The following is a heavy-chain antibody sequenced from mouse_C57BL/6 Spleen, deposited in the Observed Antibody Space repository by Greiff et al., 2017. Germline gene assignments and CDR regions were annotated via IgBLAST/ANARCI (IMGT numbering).Heavy chain of an antibody. CDR2: IYPGDGDT. Sequence: QVQLQQSGPELVKPGASVKISCKASGYAFSSSWMNWVKQRPGQGLEWIGRIYPGDGDTNYNGKFKGKATLTADKSSSTAYMQLSSLTSEDSAVYVCARLITTVVAPYWYFDVWGTGTTVTVSS. V-gene: IGHV1-82*01. J-gene: IGHJ1*03. CDR3: ARLITTVVAPYWYFDV. D-gene: IGHD1-1*01. CDR1: GYAFSSSW.